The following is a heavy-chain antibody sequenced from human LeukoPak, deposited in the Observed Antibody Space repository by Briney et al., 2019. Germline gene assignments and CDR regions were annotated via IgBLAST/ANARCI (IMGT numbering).Heavy chain of an antibody. CDR3: ATLRSWAVTY. V-gene: IGHV3-11*04. J-gene: IGHJ4*02. CDR2: ISSSGTTK. D-gene: IGHD4-17*01. Sequence: GGSLRLSCAASGFTFNDYYMAWVRQAPGKGLEWISDISSSGTTKYYTDSVKGRFIIFRDDAKKSLYLQMNRLRVEDTGVYFCATLRSWAVTYWGQGTLVTVSS. CDR1: GFTFNDYY.